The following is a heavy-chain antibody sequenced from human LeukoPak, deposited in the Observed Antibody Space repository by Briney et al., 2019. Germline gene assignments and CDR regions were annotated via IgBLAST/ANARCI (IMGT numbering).Heavy chain of an antibody. V-gene: IGHV4-4*09. J-gene: IGHJ4*02. CDR2: IYTSGST. Sequence: SETLSLTCTVSGGSISSYYWSWIRQPPGKGLEWIGYIYTSGSTNYNPFLKSRVTISVDTSKNQFSLKLSSVTAADTAVYYCARLGLWSGYSYYFDYWGQGTLATVSS. CDR1: GGSISSYY. D-gene: IGHD3-3*01. CDR3: ARLGLWSGYSYYFDY.